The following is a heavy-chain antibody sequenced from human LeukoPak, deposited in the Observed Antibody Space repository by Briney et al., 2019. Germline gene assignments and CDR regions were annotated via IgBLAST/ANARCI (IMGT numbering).Heavy chain of an antibody. V-gene: IGHV1-69*06. CDR3: ARASSSVWSEPGIAVAGIRGAFDY. D-gene: IGHD6-19*01. J-gene: IGHJ4*02. CDR1: GGTFSSYA. CDR2: IIPIFGTQ. Sequence: ASVKVSCKASGGTFSSYAISWVRQAPGQGLEWMGGIIPIFGTQNYAQKCQGRVKITADKSTSTAYMELSSLRSEDTAVYYCARASSSVWSEPGIAVAGIRGAFDYWGQGTLVTVSS.